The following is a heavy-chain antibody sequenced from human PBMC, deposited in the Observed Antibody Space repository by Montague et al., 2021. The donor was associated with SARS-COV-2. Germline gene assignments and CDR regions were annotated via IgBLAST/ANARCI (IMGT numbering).Heavy chain of an antibody. V-gene: IGHV4-31*03. CDR1: GGSISSGGYY. CDR2: IYYSGST. CDR3: ARARVVAPTTRNWFDP. Sequence: TLSLTCTVSGGSISSGGYYWSWIRQHPGTGLEWIGYIYYSGSTYYNPSLKSRLTISVDTSKNRFSLKLSSVTAADTATYYCARARVVAPTTRNWFDPWGKGTLVTVSS. D-gene: IGHD2-2*01. J-gene: IGHJ5*02.